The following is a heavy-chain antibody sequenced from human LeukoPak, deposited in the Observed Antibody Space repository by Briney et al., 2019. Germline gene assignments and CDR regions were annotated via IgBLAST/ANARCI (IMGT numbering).Heavy chain of an antibody. CDR2: ISSSSSYI. D-gene: IGHD6-13*01. J-gene: IGHJ4*02. CDR3: AKDLAAAADY. CDR1: GFTFSSYS. Sequence: GGSLRLSCAASGFTFSSYSMNWVRQAPGKGLEWVSSISSSSSYIYYADSVKGRFTISRDNAKNTLYLQMNSLRAEDTAVYYCAKDLAAAADYWGQGTLVTVSS. V-gene: IGHV3-21*01.